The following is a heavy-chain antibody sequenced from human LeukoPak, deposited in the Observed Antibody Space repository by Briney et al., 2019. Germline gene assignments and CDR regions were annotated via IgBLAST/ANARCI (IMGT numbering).Heavy chain of an antibody. V-gene: IGHV4-34*01. D-gene: IGHD5-18*01. J-gene: IGHJ4*02. CDR2: INHSGNT. CDR1: GGSFSGYY. CDR3: ARDGEYSYGSVFDY. Sequence: SETLSLTCAVYGGSFSGYYWSWIRQPPGKGLEWIGEINHSGNTNYNPSLKSRVTISVDTSKNQFSLKLSSVTAADTAVYYCARDGEYSYGSVFDYWGQGTLVTVSS.